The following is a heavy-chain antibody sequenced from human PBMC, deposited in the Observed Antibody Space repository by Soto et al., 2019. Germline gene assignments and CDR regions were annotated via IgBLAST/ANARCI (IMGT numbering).Heavy chain of an antibody. V-gene: IGHV1-2*04. J-gene: IGHJ6*02. Sequence: GASVKVSCKASGYTFTGYYMHWVRRAPGQGLEWMGWINPNSGGTNYAQKFQGWVTMTRDTSISTAYMELSRLRSDDTAVYYCARVRVAARRDYYYGMDVWGQGTTVTVSS. CDR3: ARVRVAARRDYYYGMDV. D-gene: IGHD6-6*01. CDR2: INPNSGGT. CDR1: GYTFTGYY.